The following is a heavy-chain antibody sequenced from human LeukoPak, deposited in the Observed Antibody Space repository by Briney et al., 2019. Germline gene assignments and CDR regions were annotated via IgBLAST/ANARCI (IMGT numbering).Heavy chain of an antibody. CDR1: GFTVSSNY. D-gene: IGHD3-22*01. CDR3: ARFSSGYYYAFDY. V-gene: IGHV3-53*01. Sequence: GGSLRLSCAASGFTVSSNYVSWVRQAPGKGLEWVSVIYSGGSTYYADSVKGRFTISRDNSKNTLYLQMNSLRAEDTAVYYCARFSSGYYYAFDYWGQGTLVTVSS. J-gene: IGHJ4*02. CDR2: IYSGGST.